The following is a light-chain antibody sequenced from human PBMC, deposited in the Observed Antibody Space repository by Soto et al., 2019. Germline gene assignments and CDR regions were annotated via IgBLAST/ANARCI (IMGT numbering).Light chain of an antibody. CDR1: HSVNSH. V-gene: IGKV3-15*01. CDR2: GAS. J-gene: IGKJ5*01. CDR3: QQYKNWPL. Sequence: EIVLRQSPGTLSLSPGERVTLSCRTSHSVNSHVAWYQQKPGQAPRLLLYGASTRATGIPVRFSGSGFGTEFTLTISSLQSEDFAVYYCQQYKNWPLFGQGTRLEI.